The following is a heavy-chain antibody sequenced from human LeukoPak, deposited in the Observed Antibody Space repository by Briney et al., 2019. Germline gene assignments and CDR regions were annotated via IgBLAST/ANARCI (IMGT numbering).Heavy chain of an antibody. D-gene: IGHD5-18*01. J-gene: IGHJ4*02. CDR2: FDVIDSET. Sequence: GASVTVSCTVSGSSLSELSLYWVRQAPGKGLEWMGGFDVIDSETFYAQTFQGRVTMTEDSSTDTAYMELRSLTSDDTALYYCAAGRPYSLLDYWGQGTLVTVSS. CDR3: AAGRPYSLLDY. V-gene: IGHV1-24*01. CDR1: GSSLSELS.